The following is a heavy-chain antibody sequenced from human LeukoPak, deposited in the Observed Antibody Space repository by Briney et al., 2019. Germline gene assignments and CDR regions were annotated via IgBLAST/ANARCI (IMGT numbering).Heavy chain of an antibody. J-gene: IGHJ4*02. Sequence: PSQTLSLTCTVSGGSISSGVYYWSWIRQPPGKGLEWIGYIYYSGSTYYNPSLKSRVTISVDTSKNQFSLKLSSVTAADTAVYYCARAILATIPYYFDYWGQGTLVTVSS. D-gene: IGHD5-24*01. CDR2: IYYSGST. CDR3: ARAILATIPYYFDY. V-gene: IGHV4-30-4*08. CDR1: GGSISSGVYY.